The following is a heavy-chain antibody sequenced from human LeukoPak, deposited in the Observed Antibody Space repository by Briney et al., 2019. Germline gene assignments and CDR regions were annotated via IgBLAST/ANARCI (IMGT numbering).Heavy chain of an antibody. V-gene: IGHV3-30*02. Sequence: GGSLRLSCAASGFTFSSYGMHWVRQAPGKGLEWVAFIRYDGSNKYYADSVKGRFTISRDNSKNTLYLQMNSLRAEDTAVYYCAKGGVPAAISGGDYYYYYMDVWGKGTTVTVSS. CDR3: AKGGVPAAISGGDYYYYYMDV. CDR2: IRYDGSNK. CDR1: GFTFSSYG. D-gene: IGHD2-2*02. J-gene: IGHJ6*03.